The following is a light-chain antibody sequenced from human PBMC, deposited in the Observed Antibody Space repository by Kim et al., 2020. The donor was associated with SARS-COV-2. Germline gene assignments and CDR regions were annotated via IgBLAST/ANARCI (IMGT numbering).Light chain of an antibody. J-gene: IGKJ1*01. Sequence: DIVLTQSPGTLSLSPGERATLSCRASQSVSSNYLAWYQKKPGQAPRLLIYGASNRATGIPDGFSGSQSGTDFTLTISRLEPEDFAVYYCQQYGSSPWTFGQGTKVDIK. V-gene: IGKV3-20*01. CDR3: QQYGSSPWT. CDR2: GAS. CDR1: QSVSSNY.